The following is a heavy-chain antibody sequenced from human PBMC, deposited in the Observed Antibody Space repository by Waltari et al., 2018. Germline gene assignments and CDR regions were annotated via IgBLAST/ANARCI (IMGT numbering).Heavy chain of an antibody. CDR3: ARALYGSEWDPEGAFDI. J-gene: IGHJ3*02. D-gene: IGHD1-26*01. CDR2: IIPIFGTA. Sequence: QVQLVQSGAEVKKPGSSVKVSCKASGGTFSSYAISWVRQAPGQGLEWMGGIIPIFGTANYAQKFQGRVTMTRNTSISTAYMELSSLRSEDTAVYYCARALYGSEWDPEGAFDIWGQGTMVTVSS. V-gene: IGHV1-69*05. CDR1: GGTFSSYA.